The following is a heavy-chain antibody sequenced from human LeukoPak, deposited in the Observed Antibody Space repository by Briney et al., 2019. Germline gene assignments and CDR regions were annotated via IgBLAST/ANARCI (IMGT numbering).Heavy chain of an antibody. J-gene: IGHJ4*02. Sequence: GGSLRLSCTASGFTFRTYTINWVRQAPGKGLEWVSSISSSSYYIYYADSVKGRFTISRDNAKNSLFLQMNSLGAEDTAVYYCGAAYSGSSPFDYWGQGTLVTVSS. CDR3: GAAYSGSSPFDY. CDR1: GFTFRTYT. V-gene: IGHV3-21*01. D-gene: IGHD1-26*01. CDR2: ISSSSYYI.